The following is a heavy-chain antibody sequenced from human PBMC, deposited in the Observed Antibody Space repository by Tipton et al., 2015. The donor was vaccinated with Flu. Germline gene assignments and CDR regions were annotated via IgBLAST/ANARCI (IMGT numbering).Heavy chain of an antibody. J-gene: IGHJ4*02. V-gene: IGHV4-38-2*02. CDR1: GYSISSDYY. Sequence: TLSLICTVSGYSISSDYYWGWIRQPPGKGLEWIGNIHKTGIIYFNASFTGRVTLPLDTSKNQFSLKLSSATAADTAVYYCAREIYYYDISGYKGFEYWGQGSLVTVSS. CDR2: IHKTGII. CDR3: AREIYYYDISGYKGFEY. D-gene: IGHD3-22*01.